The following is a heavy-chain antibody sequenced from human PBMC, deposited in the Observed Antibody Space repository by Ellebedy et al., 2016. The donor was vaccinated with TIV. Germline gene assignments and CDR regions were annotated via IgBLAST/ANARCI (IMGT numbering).Heavy chain of an antibody. Sequence: ASVKVSXXASGYTFTGYYMHWVRQAPGQGLEWMGWINPNSGGTNYAQKFQGWVTMTRDTSISTAYMELSRLRSDDTAVYYCAREEYSSRSLNYWGQGTLVTVSS. V-gene: IGHV1-2*04. CDR3: AREEYSSRSLNY. CDR2: INPNSGGT. J-gene: IGHJ4*02. CDR1: GYTFTGYY. D-gene: IGHD6-13*01.